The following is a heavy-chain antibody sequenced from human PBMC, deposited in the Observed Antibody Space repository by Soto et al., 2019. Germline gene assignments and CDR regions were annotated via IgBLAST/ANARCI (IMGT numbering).Heavy chain of an antibody. CDR1: GFTFSSYA. J-gene: IGHJ4*02. V-gene: IGHV3-23*01. D-gene: IGHD3-10*01. Sequence: GGSLRLSCAASGFTFSSYAMSWVRQAPGKGLEWVSAISGSGGSTYYADSVKGRFTISRDNSKNTLYLQMNSLRAEDTAVYYCAKGRRGGQSAYYYGSGSALDYWGQGTLVTVSS. CDR3: AKGRRGGQSAYYYGSGSALDY. CDR2: ISGSGGST.